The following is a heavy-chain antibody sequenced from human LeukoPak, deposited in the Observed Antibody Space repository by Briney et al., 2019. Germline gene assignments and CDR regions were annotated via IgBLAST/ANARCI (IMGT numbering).Heavy chain of an antibody. D-gene: IGHD6-13*01. CDR1: GGSISSSSYY. V-gene: IGHV4-61*01. CDR2: IYYSGST. CDR3: ARAPHPYSSFDH. J-gene: IGHJ4*02. Sequence: SETLSLTCTVSGGSISSSSYYWSWIRQPPGKGLEWIGYIYYSGSTNYNPSLKSRVTISVDTSKNQFSLKLSSETAADTAVYYCARAPHPYSSFDHWGQGTLVTVSS.